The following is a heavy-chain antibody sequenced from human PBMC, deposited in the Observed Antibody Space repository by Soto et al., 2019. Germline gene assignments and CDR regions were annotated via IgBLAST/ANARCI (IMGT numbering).Heavy chain of an antibody. D-gene: IGHD3-22*01. CDR3: ARRPSYYDSSGYSLNDAFYI. CDR1: GFTFSSDW. V-gene: IGHV3-74*01. Sequence: PGGSLRLSCAASGFTFSSDWMHWVRQAPGKGLVWVSRINSDGSSTSYADSVKGRFTISRDNAKNTLYLQMNSLRAEDTAVYYCARRPSYYDSSGYSLNDAFYIWGQGTMVTVS. J-gene: IGHJ3*02. CDR2: INSDGSST.